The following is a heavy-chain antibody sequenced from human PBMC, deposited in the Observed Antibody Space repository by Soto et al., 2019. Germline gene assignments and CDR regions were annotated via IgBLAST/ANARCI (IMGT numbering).Heavy chain of an antibody. CDR1: GGSISSCGYY. V-gene: IGHV4-31*03. Sequence: TSETLSLTCTVSGGSISSCGYYWSWIRQHPGKGLEWIGYIYYSGSTYYNPSLKRRVTISVDTSKNQFSLKLSSVTAADTAVYYCASFCGNNDAFDIWGQGTMVTVSS. J-gene: IGHJ3*02. D-gene: IGHD2-21*01. CDR3: ASFCGNNDAFDI. CDR2: IYYSGST.